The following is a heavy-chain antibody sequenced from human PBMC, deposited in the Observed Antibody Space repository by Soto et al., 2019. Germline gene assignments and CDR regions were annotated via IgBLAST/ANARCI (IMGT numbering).Heavy chain of an antibody. CDR3: ARSEATGLDY. J-gene: IGHJ4*02. V-gene: IGHV4-4*02. CDR2: AHHSGRT. D-gene: IGHD1-26*01. CDR1: GGSMRSSNC. Sequence: QVQLQESGPGLVKPSGTLSLTCTVSGGSMRSSNCWNWVRQSPGKGLEWIGEAHHSGRTNYNPSLKSRVTIAVDKSKNHVSLKLSSVTAADTAVYYCARSEATGLDYWGQGTLVTVSS.